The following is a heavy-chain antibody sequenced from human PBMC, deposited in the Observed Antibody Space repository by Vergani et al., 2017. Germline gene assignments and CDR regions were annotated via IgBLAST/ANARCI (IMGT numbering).Heavy chain of an antibody. J-gene: IGHJ6*02. CDR2: IIPIFGTA. CDR1: GGTFSSYA. CDR3: ARGSGDGDYPGRYYGMDV. D-gene: IGHD4-17*01. Sequence: QVQLVQSGAEVKKPGSSVKVSCKASGGTFSSYAISWVRQAPGQGLEWMGRIIPIFGTANYAQKFQGRVTITADESTSTAYMELSSLRSEDTAVYYCARGSGDGDYPGRYYGMDVWGQGTTVTVSS. V-gene: IGHV1-69*13.